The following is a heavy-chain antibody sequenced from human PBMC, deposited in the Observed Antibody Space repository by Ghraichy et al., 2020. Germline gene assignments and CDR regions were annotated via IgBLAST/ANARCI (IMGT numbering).Heavy chain of an antibody. CDR1: GVSMSYCF. CDR3: VPFDSGGFDH. V-gene: IGHV4-59*01. CDR2: IYYTGNT. D-gene: IGHD2-15*01. Sequence: SETLSLTCNVSGVSMSYCFCSWIRQRPRPGLEYIGYIYYTGNTNYNPTLTSRLTISVDTSTTQFYLTLTSMPAADTALYYCVPFDSGGFDHWGQGTLHAVAS. J-gene: IGHJ4*02.